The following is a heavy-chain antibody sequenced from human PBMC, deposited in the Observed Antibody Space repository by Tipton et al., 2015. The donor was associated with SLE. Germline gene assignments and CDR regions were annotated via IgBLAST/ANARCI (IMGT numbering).Heavy chain of an antibody. V-gene: IGHV4-4*08. J-gene: IGHJ5*02. CDR2: THTGGGT. D-gene: IGHD3-10*01. CDR1: GGSISSYY. CDR3: ASGGYYGSGSYYGGWFDP. Sequence: TLSLTCTVSGGSISSYYWSWIRLTSGERLEWIGYTHTGGGTNYNPSVKSRVSISVYTSKNQFSLKLTSVTAADTGVYYCASGGYYGSGSYYGGWFDPWGQGTLVTVSS.